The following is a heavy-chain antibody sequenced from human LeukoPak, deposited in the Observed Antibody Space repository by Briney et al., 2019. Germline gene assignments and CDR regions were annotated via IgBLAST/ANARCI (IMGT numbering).Heavy chain of an antibody. J-gene: IGHJ4*02. CDR3: AKGRGQSYPHYYFDS. CDR1: GFTFSSYG. CDR2: VRYGGSNK. V-gene: IGHV3-30*02. D-gene: IGHD5-18*01. Sequence: GGSLRLSCAASGFTFSSYGMHWVRQAPGKGLEWVAFVRYGGSNKYYADSVKGRFTISRDSSKNTLYLQMNSLRPEDTAVYYCAKGRGQSYPHYYFDSWGQGTLVTVSS.